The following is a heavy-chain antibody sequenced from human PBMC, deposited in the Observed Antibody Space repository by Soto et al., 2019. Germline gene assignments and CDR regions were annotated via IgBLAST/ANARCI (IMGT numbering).Heavy chain of an antibody. D-gene: IGHD3-9*01. Sequence: QVQLQESGPGLVKPSQTLSLTCTVSGGSISSGDYFWSWIRQSPGKGLEWIGYISSIGSTYYNPSLKSRVSVSRDTSKNQFSLKLSSVTTTDTAVYYCARGLVIRPYYYLGMEVWGQGTTVTVSS. J-gene: IGHJ6*02. CDR1: GGSISSGDYF. CDR2: ISSIGST. V-gene: IGHV4-30-4*01. CDR3: ARGLVIRPYYYLGMEV.